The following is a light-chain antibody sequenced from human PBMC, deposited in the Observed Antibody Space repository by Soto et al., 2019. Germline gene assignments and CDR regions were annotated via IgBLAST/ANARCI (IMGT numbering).Light chain of an antibody. CDR1: QVISTS. CDR2: AAS. V-gene: IGKV1-9*01. Sequence: IQLTQSPSFLSPSLLESVTITCRASQVISTSLAWYQLKPGQAPKLLIYAASTLASGVPSRFSATVSGTEFSLTITSLQPEDFATYYCQQLFDSPTTFGQGTRLEIK. J-gene: IGKJ5*01. CDR3: QQLFDSPTT.